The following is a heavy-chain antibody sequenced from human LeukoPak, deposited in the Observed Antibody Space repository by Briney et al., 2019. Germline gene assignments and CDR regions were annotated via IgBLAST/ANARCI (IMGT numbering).Heavy chain of an antibody. CDR2: ISSSGSTI. Sequence: SGGSLRLSCAASGFTFSDYYMSWIRQAPGKGLEWVSYISSSGSTIYYADSVKGRFTISRDNAKNSLYLQMNSLRAEDTAVYYCARAARVVDLYLGVGRQYYYYMDVWGKGTTVTVSS. V-gene: IGHV3-11*04. CDR1: GFTFSDYY. J-gene: IGHJ6*03. D-gene: IGHD2-21*01. CDR3: ARAARVVDLYLGVGRQYYYYMDV.